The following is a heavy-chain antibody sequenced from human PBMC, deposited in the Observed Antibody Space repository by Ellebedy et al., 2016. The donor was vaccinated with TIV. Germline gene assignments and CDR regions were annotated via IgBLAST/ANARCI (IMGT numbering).Heavy chain of an antibody. Sequence: GESLKISCAASGFSVSTTYMKWVRQAPGKGLEWVSVIYSANTTYYADSVKGRFTISRDNSKNILYLEMNSLRAEDTAVYYCARRVGGKAFELWGQGTMVTVSP. J-gene: IGHJ3*01. V-gene: IGHV3-53*01. CDR1: GFSVSTTY. D-gene: IGHD1-26*01. CDR2: IYSANTT. CDR3: ARRVGGKAFEL.